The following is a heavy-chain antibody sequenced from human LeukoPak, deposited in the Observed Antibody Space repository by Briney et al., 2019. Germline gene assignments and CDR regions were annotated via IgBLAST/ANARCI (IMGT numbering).Heavy chain of an antibody. CDR2: ISSNGGST. J-gene: IGHJ4*02. CDR3: ARANRAVAGPDY. V-gene: IGHV3-64*01. D-gene: IGHD6-19*01. CDR1: GFTFSSYA. Sequence: PGGSLRLSCAASGFTFSSYAMHWVRQAPGKGLEYVSAISSNGGSTYYANSVKGRFTISRDNSKNTLYLQMGSLRAEDMAVYYCARANRAVAGPDYWGQGTLVTVSS.